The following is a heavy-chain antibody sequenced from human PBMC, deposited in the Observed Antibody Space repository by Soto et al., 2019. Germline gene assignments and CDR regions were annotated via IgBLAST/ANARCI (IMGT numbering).Heavy chain of an antibody. CDR1: GFTFSSYW. V-gene: IGHV3-74*01. CDR3: ARGARLYYDSSGYYDAFDI. D-gene: IGHD3-22*01. Sequence: EVQLVESGGGLVQPGGSLRLSCAASGFTFSSYWMHWVRQAPGKGLVWVSRINSDGSSTSYADSVKGRFTISRDNAKNTLYLQMNSLRAGDTAVYYCARGARLYYDSSGYYDAFDIWGQGTMVTVSS. CDR2: INSDGSST. J-gene: IGHJ3*02.